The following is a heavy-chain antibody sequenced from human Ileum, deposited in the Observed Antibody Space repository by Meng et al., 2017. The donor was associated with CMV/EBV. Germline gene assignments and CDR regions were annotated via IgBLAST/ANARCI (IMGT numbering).Heavy chain of an antibody. CDR2: ISGGGVPK. D-gene: IGHD2-15*01. CDR3: AKGTRLYFFDY. CDR1: GFSFSNFN. V-gene: IGHV3-48*02. J-gene: IGHJ4*02. Sequence: GESLKISCAASGFSFSNFNMNWVRQAPGKGLEWVAYISGGGVPKSYADSVKGRFTVSRDNAKNSLYLEMTNLRDEDTAIYYCAKGTRLYFFDYWGQGALVTVSS.